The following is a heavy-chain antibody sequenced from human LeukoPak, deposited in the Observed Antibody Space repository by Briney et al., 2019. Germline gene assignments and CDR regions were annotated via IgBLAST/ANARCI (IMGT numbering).Heavy chain of an antibody. CDR3: ASGRIAAAVSFDY. J-gene: IGHJ4*02. CDR1: GGSISSSSYY. D-gene: IGHD6-13*01. V-gene: IGHV4-39*01. Sequence: PSETLSLTCTVSGGSISSSSYYWGWIRQPPGKGLEWIGSIYYSGSTYYNPSLKSRVTISVDTSKNQFSLMLSSVTAADTAVYYCASGRIAAAVSFDYWGQGTLVTVSS. CDR2: IYYSGST.